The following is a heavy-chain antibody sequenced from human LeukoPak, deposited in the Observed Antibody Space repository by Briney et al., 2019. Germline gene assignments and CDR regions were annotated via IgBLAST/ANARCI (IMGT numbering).Heavy chain of an antibody. V-gene: IGHV3-33*01. CDR1: GFTFSSYG. CDR2: IWYDGSNK. D-gene: IGHD2-2*01. CDR3: ARGSCSTTNCPSFDY. Sequence: GSLRLSCAASGFTFSSYGMHWVRQAPGKGLEWVAVIWYDGSNKYYADSVKGRFTISRDNSKNTLYLQMNSLRAEDTAVYYCARGSCSTTNCPSFDYWGQGTLVTVSS. J-gene: IGHJ4*02.